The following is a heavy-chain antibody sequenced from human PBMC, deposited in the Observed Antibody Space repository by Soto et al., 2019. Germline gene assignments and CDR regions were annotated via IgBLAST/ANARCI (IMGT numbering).Heavy chain of an antibody. CDR1: GYRFTNYW. CDR2: IFPGDSNT. CDR3: TTDLPTFIPQVDS. J-gene: IGHJ4*02. V-gene: IGHV5-51*01. Sequence: GESLKISCKGSGYRFTNYWIGWVRQLPGKGLEWMGIIFPGDSNTRYSPSFQGQVSISADKSISTAYLQWSSLKASDTALYFCTTDLPTFIPQVDSWGQGTLVTVSS. D-gene: IGHD1-1*01.